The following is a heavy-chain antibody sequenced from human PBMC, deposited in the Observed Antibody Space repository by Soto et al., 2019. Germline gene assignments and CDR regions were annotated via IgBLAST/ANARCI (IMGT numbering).Heavy chain of an antibody. CDR1: GFTFSSYG. D-gene: IGHD2-2*02. V-gene: IGHV3-33*01. CDR2: IWYDGSNK. Sequence: PGGSLRLSCAASGFTFSSYGMHWVRQAPGKGLGWVAVIWYDGSNKYYADSVKGRFTISRDNSKNTLYLQMNSLRAEDTAVYYCARAHCSSTSCYTYYDYWGQGTLVTVSS. CDR3: ARAHCSSTSCYTYYDY. J-gene: IGHJ4*02.